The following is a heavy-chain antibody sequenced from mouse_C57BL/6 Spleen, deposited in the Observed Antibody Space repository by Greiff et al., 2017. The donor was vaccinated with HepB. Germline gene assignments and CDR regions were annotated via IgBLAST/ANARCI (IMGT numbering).Heavy chain of an antibody. Sequence: DVMLVESGGGLVKPGGSLKLSCAASGFTFSDYGMHWVRQAPEKGLELVAYISSGSSTIYYADTVKGRFTISRDNAKNTLFLQMTSLRSEDTAMYYCARELVYYAMDYWGQGTSVTVSS. CDR3: ARELVYYAMDY. CDR2: ISSGSSTI. D-gene: IGHD1-3*01. V-gene: IGHV5-17*01. J-gene: IGHJ4*01. CDR1: GFTFSDYG.